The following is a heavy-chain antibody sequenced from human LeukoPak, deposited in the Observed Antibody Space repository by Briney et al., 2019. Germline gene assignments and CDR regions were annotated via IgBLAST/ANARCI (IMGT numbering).Heavy chain of an antibody. CDR2: VYHTGHT. CDR3: ARGLVTSHCRDY. J-gene: IGHJ4*02. D-gene: IGHD2-2*01. CDR1: GDSXXXXY. V-gene: IGHV4-59*12. Sequence: TLSLTXXXXGDSXXXXYWSWIRXPPGKGLEWIGYVYHTGHTHYSPSLKSRVTVSLDTSRNQVSLVLSSVTAADTAVYYCARGLVTSHCRDYWGQGTLVTVSS.